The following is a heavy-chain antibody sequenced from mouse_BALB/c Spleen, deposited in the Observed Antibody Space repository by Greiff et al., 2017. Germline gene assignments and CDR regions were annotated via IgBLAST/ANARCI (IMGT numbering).Heavy chain of an antibody. CDR2: IDPANGNT. V-gene: IGHV14-3*02. D-gene: IGHD2-14*01. CDR1: GFNIKDTY. Sequence: VQLQQSGAELVKPGASVKLSCTASGFNIKDTYMHWVKQRPEQGLEWIGRIDPANGNTKYDPKFQGKATITADTSSNTAYLQLSSLTSEDTAVYYCASAYYRYDEEAEDYSDYWGQGTTLTVSS. J-gene: IGHJ2*01. CDR3: ASAYYRYDEEAEDYSDY.